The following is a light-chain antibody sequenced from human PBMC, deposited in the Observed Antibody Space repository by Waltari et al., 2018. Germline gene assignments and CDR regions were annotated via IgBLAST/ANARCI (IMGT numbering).Light chain of an antibody. CDR2: FAF. CDR1: QSVSRW. CDR3: QQYSTSSLYT. Sequence: DIQMTQSPSTLSASVGDRVTITCRASQSVSRWLAWYQQKPGKAPKFLVYFAFTLESGVPSGISGSASCTEFTLIILILQPDYFSPYFCQQYSTSSLYTFGQGTKLEI. V-gene: IGKV1-5*03. J-gene: IGKJ2*01.